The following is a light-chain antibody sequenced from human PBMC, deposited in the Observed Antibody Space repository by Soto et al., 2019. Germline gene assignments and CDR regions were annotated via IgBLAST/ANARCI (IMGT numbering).Light chain of an antibody. V-gene: IGLV2-14*01. CDR1: TSDVGGYNY. CDR2: EVS. Sequence: QSALTQPASVSGSPGQSITISCTGTTSDVGGYNYVSWYQQHPGKAPKLVIYEVSNRPSGVSNRFSGSRSGNTASLTISGIQAEDEADYYCSSYTSSSTLGVFGGGTKLTVL. CDR3: SSYTSSSTLGV. J-gene: IGLJ2*01.